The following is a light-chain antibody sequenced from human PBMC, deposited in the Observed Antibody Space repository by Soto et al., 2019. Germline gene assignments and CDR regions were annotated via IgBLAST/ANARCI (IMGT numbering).Light chain of an antibody. CDR1: QSITRY. V-gene: IGKV3-11*01. CDR3: QQRTRWPT. CDR2: SAS. J-gene: IGKJ4*01. Sequence: EIVLTQSPATLSLSPGERATLSCRASQSITRYLSWYHQKRGQAPRLLLYSASNRATGIPARFSGSGSGTDFTLTISSLEPEDFAVYYCQQRTRWPTFGGGTKLE.